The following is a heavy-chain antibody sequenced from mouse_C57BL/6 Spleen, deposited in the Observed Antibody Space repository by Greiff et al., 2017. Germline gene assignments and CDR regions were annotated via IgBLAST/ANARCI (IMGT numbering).Heavy chain of an antibody. CDR3: AREGLAHDY. CDR1: GYTFTSYW. V-gene: IGHV1-59*01. Sequence: QVQLQQPGAELVRPGTSVKLSCKASGYTFTSYWMHWVKQRPGQGLEWIGVIDPSDSYTNYNQKFKGKATLTVDTSSSTAYMELSSLTSEDSAVYYGAREGLAHDYWGQGTTLTVSS. J-gene: IGHJ2*01. CDR2: IDPSDSYT.